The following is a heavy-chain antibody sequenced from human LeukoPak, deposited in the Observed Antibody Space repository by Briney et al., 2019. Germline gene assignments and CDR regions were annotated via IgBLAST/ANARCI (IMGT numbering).Heavy chain of an antibody. D-gene: IGHD5-18*01. CDR3: ARAATWIQLWLISDY. Sequence: GASVKVSCKASGYTFTGYYMHWVRQAPGQGLEWMGWINPNSGGTNYAQKFQGRVTMTRDTSISTAYMELSRLRSDDTAVYYCARAATWIQLWLISDYWGQGTLVTVSP. V-gene: IGHV1-2*02. J-gene: IGHJ4*02. CDR1: GYTFTGYY. CDR2: INPNSGGT.